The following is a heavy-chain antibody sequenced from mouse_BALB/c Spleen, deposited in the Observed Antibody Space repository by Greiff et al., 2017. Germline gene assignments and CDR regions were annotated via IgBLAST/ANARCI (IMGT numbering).Heavy chain of an antibody. Sequence: EVQGVESGGGLVKPGGSLKLSCAASGFAFSSYDMSWVRQTPEKRLEWVAYISSGGGSTYYPDTVKGRFTISRDNAKNTLYLQMSSLKSEDTAMYYCARYYYGSSYYFDYWGQGTTLTVSS. CDR1: GFAFSSYD. CDR2: ISSGGGST. CDR3: ARYYYGSSYYFDY. D-gene: IGHD1-1*01. V-gene: IGHV5-12-1*01. J-gene: IGHJ2*01.